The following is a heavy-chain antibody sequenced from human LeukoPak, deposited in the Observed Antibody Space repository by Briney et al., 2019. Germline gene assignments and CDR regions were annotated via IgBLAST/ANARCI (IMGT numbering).Heavy chain of an antibody. D-gene: IGHD5-12*01. Sequence: PSETLSLTCTVSGGSISSSSYYWGWIRQPPGNGLEWIGSIYYSGSTYYNPSLKSRVTISVDTSKNQFSLKLSSVTAADTAVYYCARHGGQWLLRYRLDYWGQGTLVTVSS. CDR1: GGSISSSSYY. V-gene: IGHV4-39*01. CDR3: ARHGGQWLLRYRLDY. J-gene: IGHJ4*02. CDR2: IYYSGST.